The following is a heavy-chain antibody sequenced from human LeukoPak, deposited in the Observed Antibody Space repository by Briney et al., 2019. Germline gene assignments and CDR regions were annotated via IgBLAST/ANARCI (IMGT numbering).Heavy chain of an antibody. Sequence: PVGSPRLSCAASGFTFSSYGMHWVRQAPGKGLEWVAFIRYDGSNKYYADSVKGRFTISRDNSKNTLYLQMNSLRAEDTAVYYCAKDRGRYCSGGSCYTTHYFDYWGQGTLVTVSS. CDR2: IRYDGSNK. CDR1: GFTFSSYG. D-gene: IGHD2-15*01. V-gene: IGHV3-30*02. J-gene: IGHJ4*02. CDR3: AKDRGRYCSGGSCYTTHYFDY.